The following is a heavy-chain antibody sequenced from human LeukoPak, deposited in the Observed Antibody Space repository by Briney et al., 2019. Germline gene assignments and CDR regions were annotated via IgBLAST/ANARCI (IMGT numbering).Heavy chain of an antibody. CDR3: ARAASSSLTSFDY. Sequence: GASVKVSCKASGYTFTGYYMHWVRQAPGQGLEWMGWINPNSGGTNYAQKFQGWVTMTRDTSISTAYMELSRLRSDDTAVYYCARAASSSLTSFDYWGQGTLVTVSS. J-gene: IGHJ4*02. CDR1: GYTFTGYY. CDR2: INPNSGGT. V-gene: IGHV1-2*04. D-gene: IGHD6-13*01.